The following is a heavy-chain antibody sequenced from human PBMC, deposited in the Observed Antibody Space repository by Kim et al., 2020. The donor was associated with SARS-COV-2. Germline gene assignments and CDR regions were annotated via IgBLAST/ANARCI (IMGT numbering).Heavy chain of an antibody. CDR1: GFKFENYA. CDR2: INWNNGVI. D-gene: IGHD3-10*01. Sequence: GGSLRLSCAASGFKFENYAMHWVRQAPGRGLEWVSGINWNNGVIDHADFAKGRFSISRDNAKNSLYLEMNSLRPEDTALYYCAKDGNSNTMVQGVLYYFDQWGRGTLVTVSS. CDR3: AKDGNSNTMVQGVLYYFDQ. J-gene: IGHJ4*02. V-gene: IGHV3-9*01.